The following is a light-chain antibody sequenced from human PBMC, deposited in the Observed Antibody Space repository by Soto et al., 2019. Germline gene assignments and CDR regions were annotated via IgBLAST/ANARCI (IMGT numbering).Light chain of an antibody. J-gene: IGKJ4*01. CDR3: QQRAQWPIT. V-gene: IGKV3-11*01. CDR1: QSVSNY. Sequence: EIVLTQSPDTLSLSPGERATLSCRASQSVSNYLIWYQQKPGQAPRLLIYDTFNRATGIPARFSGSGSGTDFTLTISSLAPEEFAVYYCQQRAQWPITFGGGTKVEIK. CDR2: DTF.